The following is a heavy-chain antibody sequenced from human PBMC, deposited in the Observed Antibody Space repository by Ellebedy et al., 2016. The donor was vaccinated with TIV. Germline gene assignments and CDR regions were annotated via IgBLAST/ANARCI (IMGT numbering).Heavy chain of an antibody. D-gene: IGHD3-10*01. CDR1: GGSFSVYY. CDR3: ARVFRITMVRGVSYWNDY. V-gene: IGHV4-34*01. Sequence: SETLSLTXAVYGGSFSVYYWSWIRQPPGKGLEWIGEINHGGSTNYNPSLKSRVTISIDTSKNQFSLKLSSVTAADTAVYYCARVFRITMVRGVSYWNDYWGQGTLVTVSS. CDR2: INHGGST. J-gene: IGHJ4*02.